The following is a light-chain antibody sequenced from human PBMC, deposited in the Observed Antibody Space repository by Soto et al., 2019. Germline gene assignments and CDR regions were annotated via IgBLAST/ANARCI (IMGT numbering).Light chain of an antibody. J-gene: IGKJ1*01. V-gene: IGKV3-20*01. CDR2: GAS. CDR3: QQYGTFPRT. CDR1: QSVSSSY. Sequence: EIVLTQSPGTLSLSPGERATLSCRASQSVSSSYLAWYQQKPGQAPRLLIYGASSRATGIPDRFSGSGSGTDFTLTISGLEPEDFAVYYCQQYGTFPRTFGQGTKVDIK.